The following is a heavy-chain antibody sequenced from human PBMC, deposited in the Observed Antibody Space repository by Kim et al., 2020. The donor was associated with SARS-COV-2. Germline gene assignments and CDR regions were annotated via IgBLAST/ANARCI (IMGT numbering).Heavy chain of an antibody. D-gene: IGHD1-1*01. CDR3: TRVPGTTLAGWDALD. J-gene: IGHJ3*02. V-gene: IGHV3-73*01. CDR1: GFIFSGSA. CDR2: IRSKANSYAT. Sequence: GGSLRLSCAASGFIFSGSAMHWVRQASGKGLEWVGRIRSKANSYATAYAASVKGRFTISRDDSKTTTYLQMNSLKTEDTAVYYCTRVPGTTLAGWDALD.